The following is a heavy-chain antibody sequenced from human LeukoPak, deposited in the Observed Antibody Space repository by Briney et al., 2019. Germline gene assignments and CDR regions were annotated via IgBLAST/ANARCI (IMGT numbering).Heavy chain of an antibody. D-gene: IGHD5-18*01. V-gene: IGHV7-4-1*02. Sequence: ASVKVSCKASGYTFSSYAMNWVRQAPGQGLEWMGWINTKTGNPTYAQGFTGRFVFSLDTSVSTAYLQISSLKAEDTAVYYCARGYSYGFPSEAYYFDYWGQGTLVTVSS. CDR2: INTKTGNP. CDR1: GYTFSSYA. J-gene: IGHJ4*02. CDR3: ARGYSYGFPSEAYYFDY.